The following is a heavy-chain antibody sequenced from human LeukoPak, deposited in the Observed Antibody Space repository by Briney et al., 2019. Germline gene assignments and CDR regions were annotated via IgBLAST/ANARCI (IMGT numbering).Heavy chain of an antibody. D-gene: IGHD1-14*01. CDR1: GFTFSSYG. Sequence: PGGSLRLSWAASGFTFSSYGMRWVRQAPGKGLEWVAVISSYGSNKYYADSVKGRFTISRDNSTSTLYMQMNSLIAEDTAVYYCAKELYRILGAPFDYWGQGTLVTVSS. CDR2: ISSYGSNK. CDR3: AKELYRILGAPFDY. J-gene: IGHJ4*02. V-gene: IGHV3-30*18.